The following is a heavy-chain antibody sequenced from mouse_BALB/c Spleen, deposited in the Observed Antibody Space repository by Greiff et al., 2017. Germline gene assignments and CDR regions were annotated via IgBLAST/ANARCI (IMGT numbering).Heavy chain of an antibody. Sequence: QVHVKQSGAELAKPGASVKMSCKASGYTFTSYWMHWVNQRPGQGLEWIGYINPSTGYTEYNQKFKGKATLTTDKSSSTAYMQLSRLTSEDSAVYFCARSYYGSPIGYYYAMDDWGQGTSVTVSS. D-gene: IGHD1-1*01. CDR2: INPSTGYT. CDR3: ARSYYGSPIGYYYAMDD. J-gene: IGHJ4*01. V-gene: IGHV1-7*01. CDR1: GYTFTSYW.